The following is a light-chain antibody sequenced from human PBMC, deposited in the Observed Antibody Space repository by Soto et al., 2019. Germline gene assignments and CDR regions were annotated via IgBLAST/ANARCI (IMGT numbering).Light chain of an antibody. V-gene: IGKV1-5*01. CDR2: DAS. Sequence: DIQMTQSPSTLSASVGDRVTITCRASQSISSWLAWYQQKPGKAPKLLIYDASSLESGVPSRFSGSVSDTDFPLTINNLHPDDFATYHCQQYNHYSLTFGGGTKVEIK. CDR1: QSISSW. CDR3: QQYNHYSLT. J-gene: IGKJ4*01.